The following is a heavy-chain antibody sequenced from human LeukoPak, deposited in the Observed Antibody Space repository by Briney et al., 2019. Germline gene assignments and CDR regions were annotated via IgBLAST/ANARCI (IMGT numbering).Heavy chain of an antibody. CDR3: ARAIVVVPAAPFDP. Sequence: SETLSLTCAVSGGSISSGGYSWSWIRQPPGKGLEWLGYIYHSGSTYYNPSLKSRVTISVDKSKNQFSLKLSSVTAADTAVYYCARAIVVVPAAPFDPWGQGTLVTVSS. D-gene: IGHD2-2*01. CDR1: GGSISSGGYS. V-gene: IGHV4-30-2*01. CDR2: IYHSGST. J-gene: IGHJ5*02.